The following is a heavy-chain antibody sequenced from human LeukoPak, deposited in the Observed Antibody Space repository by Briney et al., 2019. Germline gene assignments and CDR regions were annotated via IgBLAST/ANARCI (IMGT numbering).Heavy chain of an antibody. CDR3: ARFRKQLGLDY. Sequence: GGSLRLSCAASGFTFSSYGMHWVRQAPGKGLEWVAVISYDGSNKYYADSVKGRFTISRDNSKNTLYLQMNSLRAEDTAAYYCARFRKQLGLDYWGQGTLVTVSS. J-gene: IGHJ4*02. D-gene: IGHD6-13*01. CDR1: GFTFSSYG. CDR2: ISYDGSNK. V-gene: IGHV3-30*03.